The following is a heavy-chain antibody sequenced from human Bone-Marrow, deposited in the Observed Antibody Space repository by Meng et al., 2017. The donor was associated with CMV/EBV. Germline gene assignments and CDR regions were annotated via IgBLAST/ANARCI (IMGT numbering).Heavy chain of an antibody. V-gene: IGHV4-59*01. CDR2: IYYSGST. Sequence: GSLRLSCTVSGGSISSYYWSWIRQPPGKGLEWVGYIYYSGSTNYNPSPKSRGTISVDTSKNQFSLKLSSVTAADTAVYYCARDGYIYGFKNYGMDVWGQGTTVTVSS. CDR3: ARDGYIYGFKNYGMDV. J-gene: IGHJ6*02. CDR1: GGSISSYY. D-gene: IGHD5-18*01.